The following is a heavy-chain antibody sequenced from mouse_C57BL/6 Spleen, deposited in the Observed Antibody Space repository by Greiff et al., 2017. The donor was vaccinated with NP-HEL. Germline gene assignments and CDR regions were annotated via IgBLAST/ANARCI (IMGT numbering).Heavy chain of an antibody. CDR2: IRNNANGYTT. D-gene: IGHD2-4*01. Sequence: EVKLMESGGGLVQPGGSLSLSCAASGFTFTDYYMSWVRQPPGKALEWLGFIRNNANGYTTEYSASVKGRFTISRDNSQSILYLQMNALRAEDSATYYCARWDWIIAYWGQGTLVTVSA. V-gene: IGHV7-3*01. CDR1: GFTFTDYY. J-gene: IGHJ3*01. CDR3: ARWDWIIAY.